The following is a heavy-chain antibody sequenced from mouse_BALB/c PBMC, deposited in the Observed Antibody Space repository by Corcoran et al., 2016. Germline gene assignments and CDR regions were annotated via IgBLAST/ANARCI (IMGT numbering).Heavy chain of an antibody. Sequence: EVQLQQSGRELVKPGAAVKIFCKTSGYTFTEYTMHWVKQSNGKSLEWIGGIKPNNGGTSYNQKFKGKATFTADPSSNTAYIQLSSLTSEDSAVYYCASVDYDVDWFAYWGQGTLVTVSP. CDR3: ASVDYDVDWFAY. J-gene: IGHJ3*01. CDR1: GYTFTEYT. V-gene: IGHV1-18*01. CDR2: IKPNNGGT. D-gene: IGHD2-4*01.